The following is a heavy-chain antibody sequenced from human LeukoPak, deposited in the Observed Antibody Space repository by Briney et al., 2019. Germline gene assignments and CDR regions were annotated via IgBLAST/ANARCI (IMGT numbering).Heavy chain of an antibody. V-gene: IGHV3-23*01. CDR1: GFSFTSYN. D-gene: IGHD5-12*01. Sequence: PGGSLRLSCAASGFSFTSYNFHWVRQAPGKGLEWVSAISGSGGSTYYADSVKGRFTISRDNSKNTLYLQMNSLRAEDTAVCYCAKERVSGYGGDFDYWGQGTLVTVSS. CDR3: AKERVSGYGGDFDY. J-gene: IGHJ4*02. CDR2: ISGSGGST.